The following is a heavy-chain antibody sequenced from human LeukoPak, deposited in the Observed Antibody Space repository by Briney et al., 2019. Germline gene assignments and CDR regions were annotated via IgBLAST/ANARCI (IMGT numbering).Heavy chain of an antibody. J-gene: IGHJ4*02. CDR1: GGSIRSSYYY. V-gene: IGHV4-39*01. Sequence: SETLSLTCTVSGGSIRSSYYYWGWIRQPPGKGLEWIGSIYDSGSTYYNPSLKSRVTIPVDTSKNQFSLKLNSVTAADTAVYYCARGGLRFLEWLSFLDYWGQGTLVTVSS. D-gene: IGHD3-3*01. CDR2: IYDSGST. CDR3: ARGGLRFLEWLSFLDY.